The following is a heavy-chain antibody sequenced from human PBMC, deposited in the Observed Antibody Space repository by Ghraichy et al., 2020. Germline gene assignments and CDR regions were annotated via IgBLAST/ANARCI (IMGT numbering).Heavy chain of an antibody. D-gene: IGHD2-8*02. J-gene: IGHJ4*02. CDR2: ILHSGLT. V-gene: IGHV4-30-2*01. Sequence: SQTLSLTCTVSGGYISSGGYSWTWIRQPPGKGLEWIGYILHSGLTYYDPSLKGRLSMSVDRSKKPFSLKLSSMTAADTAVYYCARGGVREQVMYDHWGQGMVVTVAP. CDR1: GGYISSGGYS. CDR3: ARGGVREQVMYDH.